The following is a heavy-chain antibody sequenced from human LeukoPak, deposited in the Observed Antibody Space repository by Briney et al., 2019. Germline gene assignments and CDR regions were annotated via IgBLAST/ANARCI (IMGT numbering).Heavy chain of an antibody. CDR2: IKQDGSEK. J-gene: IGHJ4*02. V-gene: IGHV3-7*01. CDR1: RFTFSSYW. D-gene: IGHD3-22*01. Sequence: GGSLRLSCAASRFTFSSYWMSWVRQGPGKGLEWVANIKQDGSEKYYVDSVKGRFTISRDNARNSQYLQMTSLRAEDTAVYYCARASSSGYRGADYWGQGTLVTVSS. CDR3: ARASSSGYRGADY.